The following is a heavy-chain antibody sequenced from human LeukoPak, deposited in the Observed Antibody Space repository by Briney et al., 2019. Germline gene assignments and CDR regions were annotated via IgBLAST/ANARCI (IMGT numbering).Heavy chain of an antibody. Sequence: GGSLRLSCAASGFTFSTYAMTWVCQAPGKGLEWVANMNQYGREKYCVDSVKGRFTISRDNAKNSLYLEMNNLRAEDTAVYYCARDSRGVFDYWGQGTLVTVSS. J-gene: IGHJ4*02. CDR3: ARDSRGVFDY. CDR1: GFTFSTYA. D-gene: IGHD3-10*01. V-gene: IGHV3-7*01. CDR2: MNQYGREK.